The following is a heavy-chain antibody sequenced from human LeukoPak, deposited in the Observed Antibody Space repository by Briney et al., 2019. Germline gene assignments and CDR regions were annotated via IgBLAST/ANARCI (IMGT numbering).Heavy chain of an antibody. CDR1: GFTFSSYS. Sequence: GGSLRLSCAASGFTFSSYSTNWVRQAPGKGLEWVSSISSSSSYIYYADSVKGRFTISRDNAKNSLYLQMNSLRAEDTAVYYCARHSEYSSSGPGWGQGTLVTVSS. D-gene: IGHD6-6*01. CDR2: ISSSSSYI. J-gene: IGHJ4*02. V-gene: IGHV3-21*01. CDR3: ARHSEYSSSGPG.